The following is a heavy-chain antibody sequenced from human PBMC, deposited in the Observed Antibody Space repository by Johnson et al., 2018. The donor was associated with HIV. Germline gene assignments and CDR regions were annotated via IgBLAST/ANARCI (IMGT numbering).Heavy chain of an antibody. CDR3: AKDTRSSSGLGAFDI. J-gene: IGHJ3*02. CDR2: IWYDGSNK. V-gene: IGHV3-33*06. D-gene: IGHD6-6*01. Sequence: QVQLVESGGGVVQPGRSLRLSCAASGFTFSSYGMHWVRQAPGKGLEWVAVIWYDGSNKYYADSVKGRFTISRDNSKNTLYLQMNSLRAEETAVYYCAKDTRSSSGLGAFDIWGQGTMVTVSS. CDR1: GFTFSSYG.